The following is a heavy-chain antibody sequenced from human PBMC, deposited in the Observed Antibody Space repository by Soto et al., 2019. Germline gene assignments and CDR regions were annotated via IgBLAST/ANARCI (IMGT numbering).Heavy chain of an antibody. CDR1: GGSISSGGYY. D-gene: IGHD2-8*01. Sequence: PSETLSLTCTVSGGSISSGGYYWSWIRQPPGEGLEWIGNIYYSGTTYNNPSLKSRVTISVDTSNNQFSLKLSSVTAADTAVYYCARDGGFCTNGVCPVYYYGMDVWGQGTTVTVSS. J-gene: IGHJ6*02. CDR3: ARDGGFCTNGVCPVYYYGMDV. CDR2: IYYSGTT. V-gene: IGHV4-30-4*01.